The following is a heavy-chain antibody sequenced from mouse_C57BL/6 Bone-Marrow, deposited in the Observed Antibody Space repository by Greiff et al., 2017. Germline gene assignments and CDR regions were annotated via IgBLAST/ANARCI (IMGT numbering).Heavy chain of an antibody. J-gene: IGHJ4*01. CDR1: GYTFTSYW. CDR2: IYPGSGST. Sequence: VQLQQPGAELVKPGASVKMSCKASGYTFTSYWITWVKQRPGQGLEWIGDIYPGSGSTNYNEKFKSKATLTVDTSSSTAYMQLSSLTSEDSAVYYGAREEGLRPGAMDYWGQGTSVTVSS. D-gene: IGHD3-2*02. CDR3: AREEGLRPGAMDY. V-gene: IGHV1-55*01.